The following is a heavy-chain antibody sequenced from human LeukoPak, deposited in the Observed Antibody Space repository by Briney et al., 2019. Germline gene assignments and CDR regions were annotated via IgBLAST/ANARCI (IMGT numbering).Heavy chain of an antibody. V-gene: IGHV4-30-4*01. D-gene: IGHD1-14*01. CDR2: IYYSGST. CDR1: GGSISSGDYY. J-gene: IGHJ6*02. Sequence: SQTLSLTCTVSGGSISSGDYYWSWIRQPPGKGLEWIGYIYYSGSTYYNPSLKSRVTISVDTSKNQFSLKLSSVTAADTAVYYCARDEPPLPSTYYSYDAMGVWGQGTTVTVSS. CDR3: ARDEPPLPSTYYSYDAMGV.